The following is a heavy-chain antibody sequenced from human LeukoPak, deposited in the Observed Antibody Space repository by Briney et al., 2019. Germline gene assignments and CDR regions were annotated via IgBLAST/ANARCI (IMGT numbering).Heavy chain of an antibody. CDR1: GGAISSSSYY. V-gene: IGHV4-39*01. J-gene: IGHJ5*02. D-gene: IGHD4-17*01. CDR2: IYYSGST. CDR3: ARLATVTTGGWFDP. Sequence: SETLSLTCSVSGGAISSSSYYWGWIRQPPGKGLEWIGSIYYSGSTYYNPSLKSRVTISVDTSKNQFSLKLRSVTAADTAVYQCARLATVTTGGWFDPWGQGTLVTVSS.